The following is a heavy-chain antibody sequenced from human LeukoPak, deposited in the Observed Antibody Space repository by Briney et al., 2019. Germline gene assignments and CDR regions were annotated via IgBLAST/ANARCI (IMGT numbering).Heavy chain of an antibody. CDR2: IYYSGST. CDR3: ASTGDYYDSSGYLFDY. Sequence: SETLSLTCTVSGGSISSSSYYWGWIRQPPGKGLEWIGSIYYSGSTYYNPSLKSRVTISVDTSKNQFSLKLSSVTAADTAVYYCASTGDYYDSSGYLFDYWGQGTLVTVSS. J-gene: IGHJ4*02. D-gene: IGHD3-22*01. V-gene: IGHV4-39*07. CDR1: GGSISSSSYY.